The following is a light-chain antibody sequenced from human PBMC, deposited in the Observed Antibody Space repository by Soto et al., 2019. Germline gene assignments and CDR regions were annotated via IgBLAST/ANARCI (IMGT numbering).Light chain of an antibody. CDR2: GAS. CDR3: QRYCRSPPWT. CDR1: QSVSLTY. J-gene: IGKJ1*01. Sequence: IVLTHSLGALSLYPGERATLSCRAIQSVSLTYLAWYQQNPGQAPRLLIYGASSRATGIPDRFSGSGSGTEFTLSISRLEPADVAVYYCQRYCRSPPWTFGQGTKVDIK. V-gene: IGKV3-20*01.